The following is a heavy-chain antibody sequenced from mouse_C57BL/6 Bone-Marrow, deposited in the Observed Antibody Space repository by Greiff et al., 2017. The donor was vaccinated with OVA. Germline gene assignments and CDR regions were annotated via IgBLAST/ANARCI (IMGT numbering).Heavy chain of an antibody. CDR2: IDPENGDT. D-gene: IGHD2-1*01. Sequence: DVKLQESGAELVRPGASVKLSCTASGFNIKDDYMHWVKQRPEQGLEWIGWIDPENGDTEYASKFQGTATITADTSSNTAYLQLSSLTSEVTAVYYCTSYGNFDYWGQGTTLTVSS. CDR1: GFNIKDDY. CDR3: TSYGNFDY. J-gene: IGHJ2*01. V-gene: IGHV14-4*01.